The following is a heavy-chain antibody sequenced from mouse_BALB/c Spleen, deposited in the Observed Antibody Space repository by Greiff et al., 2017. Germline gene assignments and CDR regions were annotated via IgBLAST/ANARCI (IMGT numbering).Heavy chain of an antibody. J-gene: IGHJ4*01. CDR3: TIYYDYDNYAMDY. D-gene: IGHD2-4*01. CDR1: GYTFTDYE. V-gene: IGHV1-15*01. Sequence: QVQLQQSGAELVRPGASVTLSCKASGYTFTDYEMHWVKQTPVHGLEWIGAIDPETGGTAYNQKFKGKATLTADKSSSTAYMELRSLTSEDSAVYYCTIYYDYDNYAMDYWGQGTSGTVSS. CDR2: IDPETGGT.